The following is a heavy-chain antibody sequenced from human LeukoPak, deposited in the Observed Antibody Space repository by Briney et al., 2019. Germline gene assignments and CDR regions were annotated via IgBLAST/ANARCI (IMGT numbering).Heavy chain of an antibody. J-gene: IGHJ4*02. CDR2: INQDGREK. V-gene: IGHV3-7*04. CDR1: GFTFSSYW. D-gene: IGHD2-15*01. CDR3: ARGDKFSGDY. Sequence: PGGSLRLSCAASGFTFSSYWMSWVRQAPGKGLEWVANINQDGREKYYVDSVKGRFTISRDNAKNSLYLQMNSLRVEDTAVYFCARGDKFSGDYWGQGTLVTVSS.